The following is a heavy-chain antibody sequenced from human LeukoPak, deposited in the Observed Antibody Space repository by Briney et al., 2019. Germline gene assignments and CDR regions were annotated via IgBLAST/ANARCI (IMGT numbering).Heavy chain of an antibody. CDR1: GYTLTELS. CDR2: FDPEDGET. Sequence: ASVEVSCKVSGYTLTELSMHWVRQAPGKGLEWMGGFDPEDGETIYAQKFQGRVTMTEDTSTDTAYMELSSLRSEDTAVYYCATETLRNSGSYYFDYWGQGTLVTVSS. D-gene: IGHD1-26*01. CDR3: ATETLRNSGSYYFDY. V-gene: IGHV1-24*01. J-gene: IGHJ4*02.